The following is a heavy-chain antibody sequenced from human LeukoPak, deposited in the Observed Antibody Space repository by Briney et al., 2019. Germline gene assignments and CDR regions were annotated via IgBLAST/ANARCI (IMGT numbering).Heavy chain of an antibody. CDR1: GFTFRSYS. J-gene: IGHJ4*02. V-gene: IGHV3-21*01. D-gene: IGHD3-3*01. Sequence: SGRPLRLSCTASGFTFRSYSIHWVRQAPGKGLEWVSSISSSSSYIYYADSVKGRFTISRDNAKNSLYLQMNSLRAEDTAVYYCARDLRFLEWFDYWGQGTLVTVSS. CDR2: ISSSSSYI. CDR3: ARDLRFLEWFDY.